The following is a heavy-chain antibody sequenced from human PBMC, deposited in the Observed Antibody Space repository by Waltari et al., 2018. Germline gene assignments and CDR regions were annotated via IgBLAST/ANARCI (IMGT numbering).Heavy chain of an antibody. CDR3: ARRGYCGIDCYSNYFDF. D-gene: IGHD2-21*01. CDR2: ITHSGST. CDR1: GGSFNFYY. Sequence: QVLLQQWGAGLLKPSETLSLTCAVYGGSFNFYYWSWIRQPPGTGLERIGEITHSGSTNYNPALNSRVSISVDTPNNQCSLKLTSVTAADTAAYYCARRGYCGIDCYSNYFDFWGQGTLVTVSS. V-gene: IGHV4-34*01. J-gene: IGHJ4*02.